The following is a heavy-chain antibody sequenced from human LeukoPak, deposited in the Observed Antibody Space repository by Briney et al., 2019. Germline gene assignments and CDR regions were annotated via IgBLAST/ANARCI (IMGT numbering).Heavy chain of an antibody. CDR2: IYWDDDK. CDR3: AQWRRNWFDP. J-gene: IGHJ5*02. D-gene: IGHD3-3*01. CDR1: GFSLTTSGVG. Sequence: SGPTLVKPTQTLTLTCTFSGFSLTTSGVGVGWIRQPPGKALEWLALIYWDDDKRYSPSLKSRLIITKDTSKSQVVLTMTNMDPVDTATYYCAQWRRNWFDPWGQGTLVTVSS. V-gene: IGHV2-5*02.